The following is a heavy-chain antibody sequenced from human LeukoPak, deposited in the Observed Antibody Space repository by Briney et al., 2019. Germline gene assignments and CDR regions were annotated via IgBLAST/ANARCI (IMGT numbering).Heavy chain of an antibody. J-gene: IGHJ6*03. Sequence: SETLSLTCAVSGGSISSSNWWSWVRQPPGKGLEWIGEIYHSGSTNYNPSLKSRVTISVDKSKNQFSLKLSSVTAADTAVYYCARRRGGDYGMYYYYYMDVWGKGTTVTVSS. CDR1: GGSISSSNW. CDR3: ARRRGGDYGMYYYYYMDV. CDR2: IYHSGST. V-gene: IGHV4-4*02. D-gene: IGHD4-17*01.